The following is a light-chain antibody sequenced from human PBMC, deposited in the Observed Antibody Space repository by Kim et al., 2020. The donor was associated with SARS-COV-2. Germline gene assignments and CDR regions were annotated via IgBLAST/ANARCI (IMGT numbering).Light chain of an antibody. J-gene: IGLJ3*02. Sequence: SYELTQPPSVSVAPGQTARLTCGGNNIGTKSVHWYQQKPGQAPVLVIFYDSDRPSGIPERISGSNSGDTATLTINRVEAGDEADYYCQLWDDDSDHWVFGGGTQLTVL. CDR1: NIGTKS. CDR2: YDS. CDR3: QLWDDDSDHWV. V-gene: IGLV3-21*04.